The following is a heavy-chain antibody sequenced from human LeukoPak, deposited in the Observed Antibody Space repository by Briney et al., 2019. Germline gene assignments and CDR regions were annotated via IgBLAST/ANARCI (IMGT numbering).Heavy chain of an antibody. Sequence: SVRVSFKASGGIFSDYALNWVRQAPGQGLEWMGVFIPVLGTANSTQNFQDRVSITADISTHTVYMELSSLKSEDTAVYFCAGIPVFGVVLHQEPVWGKGTTVTVSS. CDR3: AGIPVFGVVLHQEPV. CDR2: FIPVLGTA. V-gene: IGHV1-69*10. J-gene: IGHJ6*04. CDR1: GGIFSDYA. D-gene: IGHD3-3*01.